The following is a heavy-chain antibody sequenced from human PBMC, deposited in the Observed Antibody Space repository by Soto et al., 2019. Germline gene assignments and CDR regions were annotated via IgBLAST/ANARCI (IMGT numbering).Heavy chain of an antibody. Sequence: QVQLQQWGAGLLKPSETLSLTCAVYGGSFSGYYWSWIRQPPGKGLEWIGEINHSGSTNYNPSLKPRVPLPVDRSKNQFSLKLSSVTAADTAVYYCARGRMIVVQLYNWFDPWGQGTLVTVSS. CDR2: INHSGST. V-gene: IGHV4-34*01. J-gene: IGHJ5*02. CDR3: ARGRMIVVQLYNWFDP. CDR1: GGSFSGYY. D-gene: IGHD3-22*01.